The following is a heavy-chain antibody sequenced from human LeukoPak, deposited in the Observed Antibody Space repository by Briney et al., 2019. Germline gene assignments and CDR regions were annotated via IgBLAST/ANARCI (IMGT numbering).Heavy chain of an antibody. D-gene: IGHD6-13*01. J-gene: IGHJ4*02. V-gene: IGHV1-69*04. Sequence: SVKVSCKASGGTFSSYAISWVRQAPGQGLEWMGRIIPILGIANYAQKFQGRVTITADKSTSTAYMELSSLRSEDTAVYYCARESMVAAAGTGDYWGQGTLVTVSS. CDR1: GGTFSSYA. CDR3: ARESMVAAAGTGDY. CDR2: IIPILGIA.